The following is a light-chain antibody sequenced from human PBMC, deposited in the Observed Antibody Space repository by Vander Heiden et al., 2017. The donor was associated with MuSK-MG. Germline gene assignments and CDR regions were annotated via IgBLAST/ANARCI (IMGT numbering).Light chain of an antibody. V-gene: IGLV2-8*01. Sequence: QSALTQPPSASGSPGQSVTISCTGTRSDVGGYDYVSRYQQHPGKAPKLMIYEVNQRPSGVPDRFSGSKSGNTAFLTVSGLQAEDEADYHCSSHAGSDNYVFGGGTKVTVL. CDR1: RSDVGGYDY. J-gene: IGLJ1*01. CDR2: EVN. CDR3: SSHAGSDNYV.